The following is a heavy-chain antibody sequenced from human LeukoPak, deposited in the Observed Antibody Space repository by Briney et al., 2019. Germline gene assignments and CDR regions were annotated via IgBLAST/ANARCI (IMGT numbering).Heavy chain of an antibody. CDR1: GFTFKNFA. V-gene: IGHV3-23*01. CDR2: ISATGGGA. CDR3: AKDVRRAEYCSGTTCYTSSFDY. J-gene: IGHJ4*02. Sequence: GGSLRLSCAASGFTFKNFAMTWVRQAPGKGPEWVSTISATGGGAYYADSVKGRFTISRDNSKDTLSLQMNTLRAEDTAVYYCAKDVRRAEYCSGTTCYTSSFDYWGQGTLVTVSS. D-gene: IGHD2-2*02.